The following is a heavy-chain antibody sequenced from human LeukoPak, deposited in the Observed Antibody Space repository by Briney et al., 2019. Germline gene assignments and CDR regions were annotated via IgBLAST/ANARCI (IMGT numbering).Heavy chain of an antibody. V-gene: IGHV1-18*01. J-gene: IGHJ4*02. CDR1: GYTFTSYG. Sequence: ASVKVSCKASGYTFTSYGISWVRQAPGQVLEWMGWISAYNGNTNYAQKLQGRVTMTTDTSTSTAYMELRSLRSDDTAVYYCATGARWAAAGVSYFDYWGQGTLVTVSS. CDR2: ISAYNGNT. CDR3: ATGARWAAAGVSYFDY. D-gene: IGHD6-13*01.